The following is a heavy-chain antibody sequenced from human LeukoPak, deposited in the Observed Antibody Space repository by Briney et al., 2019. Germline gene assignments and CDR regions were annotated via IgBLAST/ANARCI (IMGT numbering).Heavy chain of an antibody. CDR1: GGSISSSSYY. V-gene: IGHV4-39*07. CDR3: ARGWELVRLDK. J-gene: IGHJ4*02. CDR2: IYYSGST. D-gene: IGHD1-26*01. Sequence: SETLSLTCTVSGGSISSSSYYWGWIRQPPGKGLEWIGSIYYSGSTYYNPSLKSRVTISVDTSKNQFSLKLTSMTAADTAVYYCARGWELVRLDKWGQGILVIVSS.